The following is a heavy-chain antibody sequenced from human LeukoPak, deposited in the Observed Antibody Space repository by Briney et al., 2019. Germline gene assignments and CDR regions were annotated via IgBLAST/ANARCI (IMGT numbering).Heavy chain of an antibody. Sequence: SETLSLTCAVYGGSFSGYYWSWIRQPPGKGLEWIGEINHSGSTNYNPSLKSRVTMSVDTSKNQFSLMLRSVTAADTAVYYCVREATTEYYDSSGYYRQTEVFDAWGQGTKVTVSS. CDR2: INHSGST. J-gene: IGHJ3*01. CDR3: VREATTEYYDSSGYYRQTEVFDA. V-gene: IGHV4-34*01. CDR1: GGSFSGYY. D-gene: IGHD3-22*01.